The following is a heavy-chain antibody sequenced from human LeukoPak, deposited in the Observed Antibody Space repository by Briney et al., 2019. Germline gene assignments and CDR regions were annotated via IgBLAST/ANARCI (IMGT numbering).Heavy chain of an antibody. V-gene: IGHV4-59*08. Sequence: SETLSLTCTVSGGSISSYYWSWIRQPPGKGLEWIGYIYYSGSTNYNPSLKSRVTISVDTSKNQFSLKLSSVTAADTAVYYCARHGFSPDSPANWFDPWGREPWSPSPQ. CDR1: GGSISSYY. CDR3: ARHGFSPDSPANWFDP. J-gene: IGHJ5*02. D-gene: IGHD3-3*01. CDR2: IYYSGST.